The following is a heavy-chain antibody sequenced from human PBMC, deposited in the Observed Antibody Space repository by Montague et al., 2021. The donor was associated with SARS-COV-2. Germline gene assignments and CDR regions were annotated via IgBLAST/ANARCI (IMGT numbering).Heavy chain of an antibody. D-gene: IGHD2-2*01. J-gene: IGHJ6*02. V-gene: IGHV2-70*11. CDR2: IDWDDDK. CDR3: AHQTRFSSGMDV. CDR1: GFSLTTGGMY. Sequence: PALVIPTQTLTLTCTFSGFSLTTGGMYVSWIRQPPGKALEWLARIDWDDDKYYSASLKTRLTISKDTSKNQVVLTMTDLDPADTATYYCAHQTRFSSGMDVWGQGTTVTVSS.